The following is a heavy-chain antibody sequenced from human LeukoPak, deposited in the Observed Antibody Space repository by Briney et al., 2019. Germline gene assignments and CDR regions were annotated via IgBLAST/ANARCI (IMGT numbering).Heavy chain of an antibody. J-gene: IGHJ4*02. CDR3: ARDRQQLVLFH. CDR2: ITSSSSTI. D-gene: IGHD6-6*01. V-gene: IGHV3-48*04. CDR1: GFTFNSYS. Sequence: PGGSLTLSCAASGFTFNSYSMNWVRQAPAKGLEWVSHITSSSSTIYYADSVKGRFTISRDNAKNSLYLQMNSLRAEDTAVYYCARDRQQLVLFHWGQGTLVTVSS.